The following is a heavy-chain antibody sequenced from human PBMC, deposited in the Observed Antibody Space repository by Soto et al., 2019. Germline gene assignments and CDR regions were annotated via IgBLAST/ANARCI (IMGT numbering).Heavy chain of an antibody. CDR1: GYTFTSYA. Sequence: QVQLVQSGAEVKKPGASVKVSCKASGYTFTSYAMHWVRQAPGQRLEWMGWINAGNGNTKYSQKFQGRVTITRDTSASTAYMELSSLRSEDTAVYYCARGISTVTSPDVWGQGTTVTVSS. J-gene: IGHJ6*02. CDR2: INAGNGNT. V-gene: IGHV1-3*01. D-gene: IGHD4-17*01. CDR3: ARGISTVTSPDV.